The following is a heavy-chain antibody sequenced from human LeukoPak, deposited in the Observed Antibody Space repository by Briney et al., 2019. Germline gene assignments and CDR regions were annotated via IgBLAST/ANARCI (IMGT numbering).Heavy chain of an antibody. CDR2: FSSSSSTI. CDR3: ARDRNLEVVPEEDYMDV. V-gene: IGHV3-48*01. J-gene: IGHJ6*03. Sequence: GGSLRLSCAASGFTFSSYSMNWVRQAPGKGLEWASYFSSSSSTIYYADSVKGRFTIYRHNAKNSLYLQMNSLRAEDTAVYYCARDRNLEVVPEEDYMDVWGKGTTVTVSS. D-gene: IGHD2-2*01. CDR1: GFTFSSYS.